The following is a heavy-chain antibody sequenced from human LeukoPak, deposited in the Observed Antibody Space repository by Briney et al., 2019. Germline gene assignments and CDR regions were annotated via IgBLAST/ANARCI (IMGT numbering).Heavy chain of an antibody. CDR2: IIPIFGTA. J-gene: IGHJ5*02. D-gene: IGHD2-15*01. Sequence: ASVKASCKASGGTFSSYAISWVRQVPGQGLEWMGGIIPIFGTANYAQKFQGRVTITTDESTSTAYMELSSLRSEDTDVYYCARLVAANWFDPWGQGTLVTVSS. CDR3: ARLVAANWFDP. V-gene: IGHV1-69*05. CDR1: GGTFSSYA.